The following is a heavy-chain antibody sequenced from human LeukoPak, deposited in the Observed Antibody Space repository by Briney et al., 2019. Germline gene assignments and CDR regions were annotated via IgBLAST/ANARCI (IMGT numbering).Heavy chain of an antibody. CDR1: GGSISSYY. Sequence: PSETLSLTCTGSGGSISSYYWSWIRQPPGKGLEWIGYIYYSGSTNYNPSLKSRVTISVDTSKNQFSLKLSSVTAADTAVYYCARDSPMATFDYWGQGTLVTVSS. D-gene: IGHD5-24*01. J-gene: IGHJ4*02. CDR2: IYYSGST. V-gene: IGHV4-59*01. CDR3: ARDSPMATFDY.